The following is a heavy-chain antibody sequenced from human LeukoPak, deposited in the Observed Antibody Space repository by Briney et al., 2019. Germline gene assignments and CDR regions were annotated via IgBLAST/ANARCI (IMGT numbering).Heavy chain of an antibody. D-gene: IGHD4-23*01. V-gene: IGHV1-18*01. J-gene: IGHJ6*03. Sequence: ASVKVSCKASGYTFTSYGISWVQQAPGHGLEWMGWISAYNGNTNYAQKLQGRVAMTTDTSTSTAYMALRSPRSDDTAGYYFARGGYGGNPGDYYYYMDVWGKGTTVTVSS. CDR3: ARGGYGGNPGDYYYYMDV. CDR2: ISAYNGNT. CDR1: GYTFTSYG.